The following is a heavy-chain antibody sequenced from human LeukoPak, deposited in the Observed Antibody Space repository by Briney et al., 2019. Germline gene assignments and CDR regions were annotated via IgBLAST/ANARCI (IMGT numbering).Heavy chain of an antibody. J-gene: IGHJ4*02. CDR2: ISYDGSSE. Sequence: GGALRLSCAASGFTFSNYGMHWVRQAPGKGLEWVALISYDGSSEYYADSVKGRFTISRDNSRNTLYLQMNSLRAEDTAVYYCVRDSSVFSYYFDYWGQGTLVSVSS. V-gene: IGHV3-30*19. CDR3: VRDSSVFSYYFDY. CDR1: GFTFSNYG. D-gene: IGHD6-19*01.